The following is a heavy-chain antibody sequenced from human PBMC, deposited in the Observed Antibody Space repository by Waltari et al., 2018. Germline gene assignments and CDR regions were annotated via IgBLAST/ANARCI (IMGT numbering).Heavy chain of an antibody. Sequence: QLLESGGGLVQPGGSLRLSCAASGFAFATIGMSWVRQAPGRGLEWVAMVTYSGDTTYYADSVKGRFTISRDNSKNMVYLQMNSLRDEDTAIYFCARGATNLGPWGQGTLVTVSS. V-gene: IGHV3-23*01. CDR3: ARGATNLGP. J-gene: IGHJ5*02. D-gene: IGHD1-26*01. CDR1: GFAFATIG. CDR2: VTYSGDTT.